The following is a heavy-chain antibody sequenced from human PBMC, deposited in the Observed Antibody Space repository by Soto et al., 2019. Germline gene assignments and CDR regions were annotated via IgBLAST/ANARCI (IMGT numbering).Heavy chain of an antibody. CDR1: GFTFNTYV. D-gene: IGHD1-7*01. Sequence: EVQLLESGGGLVQPGGSLRLSCAASGFTFNTYVMNWVRQAPGKGLEWVSTISYSADKTHYADSVKGRFTISRDTSRDTLFLQMNSVRAVDAAVYYCARRARTATTNWGAFDVWGQGTMVTVSS. J-gene: IGHJ3*01. V-gene: IGHV3-23*01. CDR2: ISYSADKT. CDR3: ARRARTATTNWGAFDV.